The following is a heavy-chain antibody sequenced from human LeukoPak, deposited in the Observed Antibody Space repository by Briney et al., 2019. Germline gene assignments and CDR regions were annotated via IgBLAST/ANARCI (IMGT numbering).Heavy chain of an antibody. CDR3: AKGGGNYDGSLDAFNI. Sequence: PGGSLRLSCAASRFTFTFTRYAMSWVRQAPGKGLEWVSTIGDNGGSTYYADSVKGRFTVSRDNSKNTLYLQMNSLRAEDTAIYYCAKGGGNYDGSLDAFNIWGQGTMVTVSS. CDR2: IGDNGGST. CDR1: RFTFTFTRYA. J-gene: IGHJ3*02. V-gene: IGHV3-23*01. D-gene: IGHD3-10*01.